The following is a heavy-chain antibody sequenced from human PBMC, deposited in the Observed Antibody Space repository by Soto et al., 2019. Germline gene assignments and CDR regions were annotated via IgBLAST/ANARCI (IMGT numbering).Heavy chain of an antibody. CDR3: VRGYSSGRDY. D-gene: IGHD6-19*01. V-gene: IGHV4-4*07. Sequence: QVQLQESGPGLVKPSETLSLTCPVSGGSISSYYWSWIRQPAGKGLEWIGRIYTSGSTNYNPSLKSRVTMSLDTSKNQFALKLSSVTAADTAVDYCVRGYSSGRDYWGQGTLVTVSS. CDR1: GGSISSYY. CDR2: IYTSGST. J-gene: IGHJ4*02.